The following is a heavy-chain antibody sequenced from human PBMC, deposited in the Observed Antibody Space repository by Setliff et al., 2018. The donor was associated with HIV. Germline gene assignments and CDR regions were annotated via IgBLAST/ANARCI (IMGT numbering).Heavy chain of an antibody. CDR3: ARVRLTMIMMVDYFDQ. D-gene: IGHD3-22*01. CDR2: INTSGGSA. J-gene: IGHJ4*02. CDR1: GGTFSSYA. V-gene: IGHV1-46*01. Sequence: ASVKVSCKASGGTFSSYAISWVRQAPGQGLEWMGVINTSGGSAGYAEKFRGRVTMTRDTSTNTVYMDLRNLRSEDTAVYYCARVRLTMIMMVDYFDQWGQGTLVTVSS.